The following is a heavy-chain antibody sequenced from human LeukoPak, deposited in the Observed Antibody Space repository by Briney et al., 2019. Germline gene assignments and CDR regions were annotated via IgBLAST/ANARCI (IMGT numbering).Heavy chain of an antibody. CDR2: TYYRSKWYN. J-gene: IGHJ4*02. Sequence: SQTRSLTCAISGDSVSSNSAAWNWIRQSPSRGLEWLGRTYYRSKWYNDYAVSVKSRITINPDTSKNQFSLQLNSVTPEDTAVYYCARHPDYDFWSGYQWPFDYWGQGTLVTVSS. CDR3: ARHPDYDFWSGYQWPFDY. D-gene: IGHD3-3*01. V-gene: IGHV6-1*01. CDR1: GDSVSSNSAA.